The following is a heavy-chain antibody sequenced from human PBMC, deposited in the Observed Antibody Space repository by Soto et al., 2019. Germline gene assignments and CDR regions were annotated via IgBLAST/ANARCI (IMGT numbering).Heavy chain of an antibody. CDR3: ASQLLYSSRTRERFDY. Sequence: GGSLRLSCAASGFTFSSYGMHWVRQAPGKGLEWVAVIWYDGSNKYYADSMKGRFTISRDNSKNTLYLQMNSLRAEDTAVYYCASQLLYSSRTRERFDYWGQGTLVTVSS. CDR1: GFTFSSYG. J-gene: IGHJ4*02. D-gene: IGHD6-13*01. V-gene: IGHV3-33*01. CDR2: IWYDGSNK.